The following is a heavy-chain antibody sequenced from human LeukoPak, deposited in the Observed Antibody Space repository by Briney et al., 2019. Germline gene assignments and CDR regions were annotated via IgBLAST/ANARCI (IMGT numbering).Heavy chain of an antibody. J-gene: IGHJ5*02. D-gene: IGHD3-9*01. Sequence: SETLSLTCVVSGGSISSGGYSWNWIRQPPGKGLEWIGYIYNSGTTSYNPSLKSRVTMSVDTSKNQFSLKLSSVTAADTAVYYCASLTYDILTGYYNWFDPWGQGTLVTVSS. V-gene: IGHV4-30-4*07. CDR2: IYNSGTT. CDR3: ASLTYDILTGYYNWFDP. CDR1: GGSISSGGYS.